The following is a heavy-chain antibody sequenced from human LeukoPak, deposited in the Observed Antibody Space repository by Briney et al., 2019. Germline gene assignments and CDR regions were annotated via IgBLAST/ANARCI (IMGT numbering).Heavy chain of an antibody. CDR1: GFTFSSYS. J-gene: IGHJ4*02. Sequence: PGGSLRLSCAASGFTFSSYSMKWVRQAPGKGLEWGSSISSSSSYIYYADSVKGRFTISRDNAKNSLYLQMNSLRAEDTAVYYCARTVITTMRRFDYWGQGTLVTVSS. CDR2: ISSSSSYI. V-gene: IGHV3-21*01. CDR3: ARTVITTMRRFDY. D-gene: IGHD3-22*01.